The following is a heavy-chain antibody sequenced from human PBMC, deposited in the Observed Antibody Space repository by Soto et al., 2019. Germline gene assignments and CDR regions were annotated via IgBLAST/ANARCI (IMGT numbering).Heavy chain of an antibody. CDR2: IYYSGST. V-gene: IGHV4-59*01. CDR3: ASMDCGGDCLPDY. D-gene: IGHD2-21*02. CDR1: GGSISSYY. Sequence: SETLSLTCTVSGGSISSYYWSWIRQPPGKGLEWIGYIYYSGSTNYNPSLKSRVTISVDTSKNQFSLKLSSVTAADTAVYYCASMDCGGDCLPDYWGQGTLVTVS. J-gene: IGHJ4*02.